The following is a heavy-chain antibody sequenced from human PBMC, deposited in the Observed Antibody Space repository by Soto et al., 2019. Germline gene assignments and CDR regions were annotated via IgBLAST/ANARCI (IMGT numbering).Heavy chain of an antibody. CDR3: ARIAPVEMATDY. Sequence: QVQLVQSGAEVKKPGASVKVSCKASGYTFTSYYMHWVRQAPGQGLEWMGIINPSGGSTRYAQKFQGRVTMTRDTSTSTVYMELSSLRSEDTAVYYCARIAPVEMATDYWGQGTLVTVSS. CDR2: INPSGGST. D-gene: IGHD5-12*01. CDR1: GYTFTSYY. J-gene: IGHJ4*02. V-gene: IGHV1-46*01.